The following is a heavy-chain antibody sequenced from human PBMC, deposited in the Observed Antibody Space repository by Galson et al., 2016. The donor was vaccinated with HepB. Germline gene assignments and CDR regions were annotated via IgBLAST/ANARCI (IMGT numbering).Heavy chain of an antibody. CDR1: GFTVSSNY. V-gene: IGHV3-53*01. J-gene: IGHJ4*02. Sequence: SLRLSCAASGFTVSSNYMSWVRQAPGKGLEWVSVVYSGGSPYYADSVKGRFTLSRDHYKNTLYLKMNSLRAEDTAIYYCSVELLQDFDFWGQGTLVTVSS. CDR3: SVELLQDFDF. D-gene: IGHD5-24*01. CDR2: VYSGGSP.